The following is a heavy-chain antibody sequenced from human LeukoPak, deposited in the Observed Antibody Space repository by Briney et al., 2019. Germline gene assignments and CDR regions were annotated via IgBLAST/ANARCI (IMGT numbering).Heavy chain of an antibody. V-gene: IGHV4-59*01. CDR2: IYYSGST. Sequence: SETLSLTCTVSGGSISSYYWNWIRQPPGKGLEWIGYIYYSGSTNYNPSLKSRVTISVDTSKNQFSLKLSSVTAADTAVYYCARDRCSGGGCYYYYMDVWGKGTTVTISS. CDR1: GGSISSYY. D-gene: IGHD2-15*01. J-gene: IGHJ6*03. CDR3: ARDRCSGGGCYYYYMDV.